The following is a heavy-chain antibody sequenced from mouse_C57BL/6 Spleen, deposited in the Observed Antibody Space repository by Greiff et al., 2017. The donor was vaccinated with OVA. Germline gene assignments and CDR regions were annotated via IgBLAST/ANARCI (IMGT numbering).Heavy chain of an antibody. CDR1: GYTFTDYE. Sequence: QVQLKESGAELVRPGASVTLSCKASGYTFTDYEMHWVKQTPVHGLEWIGAIDPETGGTAYNQKFKGKAILTADKSSSTAYMELRSLTSEDSAVYYCTKAYGNFDYWGKGTTLTVSS. CDR3: TKAYGNFDY. V-gene: IGHV1-15*01. J-gene: IGHJ2*01. CDR2: IDPETGGT. D-gene: IGHD2-1*01.